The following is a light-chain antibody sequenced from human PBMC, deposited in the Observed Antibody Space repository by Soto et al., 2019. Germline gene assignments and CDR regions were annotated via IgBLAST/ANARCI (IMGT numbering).Light chain of an antibody. CDR3: QHYNSFPLP. Sequence: EIVLTQSPYTLSVSIGERATLTCRASQSISRTLAWYQQKPGRAPRLVIYDIFTRATGVPTRISGSGSGTEFTLTISSLQSEDFAAYYCQHYNSFPLPFGQGRRV. V-gene: IGKV3D-15*01. J-gene: IGKJ5*01. CDR1: QSISRT. CDR2: DIF.